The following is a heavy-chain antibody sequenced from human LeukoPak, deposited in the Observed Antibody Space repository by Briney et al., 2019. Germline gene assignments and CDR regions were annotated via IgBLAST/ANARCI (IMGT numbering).Heavy chain of an antibody. D-gene: IGHD3-10*01. CDR2: IYYSGST. V-gene: IGHV4-39*07. J-gene: IGHJ4*02. Sequence: SETLSLTCTVSGGSISSSSYYWGWIRQPPGKGLEWIGSIYYSGSTYYNPSLKSRVTISVDTSKNQFSLKLSSVTAADTAVYYCARRYMVRSPLVYWGQGTLVTVSS. CDR1: GGSISSSSYY. CDR3: ARRYMVRSPLVY.